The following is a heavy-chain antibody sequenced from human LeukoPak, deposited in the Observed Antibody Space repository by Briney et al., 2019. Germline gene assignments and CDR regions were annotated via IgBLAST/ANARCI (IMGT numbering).Heavy chain of an antibody. D-gene: IGHD3/OR15-3a*01. CDR3: ARDWTLNY. CDR2: VSFDGDNK. CDR1: GFTFSSYA. J-gene: IGHJ4*02. Sequence: GGSLRLSCAASGFTFSSYAMHWVRQAPGKGLEWVSVVSFDGDNKYYADSAKDRFAISRDNSQNTLYVQLNSLRAEDTAVYYCARDWTLNYWGQGTLVTVSS. V-gene: IGHV3-30*09.